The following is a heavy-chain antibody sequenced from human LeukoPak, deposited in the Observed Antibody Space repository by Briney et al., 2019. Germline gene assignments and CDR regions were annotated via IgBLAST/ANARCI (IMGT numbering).Heavy chain of an antibody. CDR2: IIPIFGTA. Sequence: ASVKVSCKASGGTFSSYAISWVRQAPGQGLEWMGGIIPIFGTANYARKFQGRVTITADESTSTAYMELSSLRSEDTAVYYCARARERLEGAPSDFFDIWGQGTMVTVSS. CDR3: ARARERLEGAPSDFFDI. D-gene: IGHD1-26*01. J-gene: IGHJ3*02. CDR1: GGTFSSYA. V-gene: IGHV1-69*13.